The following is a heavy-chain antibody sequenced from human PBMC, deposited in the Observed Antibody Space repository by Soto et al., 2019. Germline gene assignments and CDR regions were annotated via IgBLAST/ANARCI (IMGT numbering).Heavy chain of an antibody. J-gene: IGHJ4*02. Sequence: EVQLLESGGGLVQPGGSLRLSCAASGFTFSSYAMSWVRQAPGKGLEWVSAISGSGGSTHYADSVKGRCTSSRDNSNNTLYLQMNSLRAEDTAVYYCAKMGGDSPWYYFDYWGQGTLVTVSS. CDR2: ISGSGGST. V-gene: IGHV3-23*01. CDR1: GFTFSSYA. CDR3: AKMGGDSPWYYFDY. D-gene: IGHD4-17*01.